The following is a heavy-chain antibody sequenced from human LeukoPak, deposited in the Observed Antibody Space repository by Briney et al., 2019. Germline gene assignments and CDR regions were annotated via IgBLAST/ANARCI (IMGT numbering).Heavy chain of an antibody. Sequence: GGSLRLSCAASGFTFSTYTMAWVRQAPGGGLEWVSGISGDGYSTYYADSVKGRFAISRDNSKSTLYLKMNSLRAEDTAVYYCAKDFGRNLGGPGYWGRGTRVTVSS. CDR3: AKDFGRNLGGPGY. CDR2: ISGDGYST. CDR1: GFTFSTYT. V-gene: IGHV3-23*01. J-gene: IGHJ4*02. D-gene: IGHD3-10*01.